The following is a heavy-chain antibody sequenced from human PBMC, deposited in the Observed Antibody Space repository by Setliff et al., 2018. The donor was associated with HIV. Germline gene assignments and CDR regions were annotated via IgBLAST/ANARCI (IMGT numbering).Heavy chain of an antibody. CDR2: IFDSGTT. J-gene: IGHJ4*02. D-gene: IGHD3-10*01. V-gene: IGHV4-59*08. Sequence: ASETLSLTCTVSGGSITSYYWNWIRQSPGKGLEWIGYIFDSGTTKYNPSVTSRVTISVDASKNQFFLRLISVTAADTAVYYCARQGGYNSPLMVWGQGKLVTVSS. CDR1: GGSITSYY. CDR3: ARQGGYNSPLMV.